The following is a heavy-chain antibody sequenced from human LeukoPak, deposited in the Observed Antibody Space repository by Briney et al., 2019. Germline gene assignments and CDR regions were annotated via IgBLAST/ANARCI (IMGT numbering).Heavy chain of an antibody. D-gene: IGHD7-27*01. Sequence: ASVKVSCTASGYTFTSYYMHWVRQAPGQGLEWMGIINPSGGSTSYAQKFQSRVTMTRDTSTSTVYMELSSLRSEDTAVYYCARDAQLGILDYWGQGTLVTVSS. V-gene: IGHV1-46*01. CDR3: ARDAQLGILDY. CDR2: INPSGGST. J-gene: IGHJ4*02. CDR1: GYTFTSYY.